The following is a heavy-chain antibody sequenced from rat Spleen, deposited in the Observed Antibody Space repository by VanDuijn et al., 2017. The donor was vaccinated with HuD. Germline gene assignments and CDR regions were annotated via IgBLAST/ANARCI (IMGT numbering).Heavy chain of an antibody. Sequence: EVQLVESGGGLVQPGRSLKFSCAASGFTFSDYAMAWVRQAPKKGLEWVATIIYDGSSTYYRDSVKGRFTISRDNAKNTLYLQMDSLRSEDTATYYCARRRNYNYDYFDYCGQGVMVTVSS. V-gene: IGHV5-17*01. D-gene: IGHD1-5*01. CDR3: ARRRNYNYDYFDY. J-gene: IGHJ2*01. CDR1: GFTFSDYA. CDR2: IIYDGSST.